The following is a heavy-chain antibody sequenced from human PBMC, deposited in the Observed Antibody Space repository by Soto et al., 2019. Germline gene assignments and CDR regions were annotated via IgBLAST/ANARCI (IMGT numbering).Heavy chain of an antibody. CDR1: GFIFNNYA. CDR2: ISGRGDST. V-gene: IGHV3-23*01. CDR3: AKRAYYDSSCYYYLYYYDN. J-gene: IGHJ4*02. Sequence: PGGSLRLSCAASGFIFNNYAMSWVRQSPGKGLEWVSTISGRGDSTYYADSVKGRFSISRDNSKNTVYLQMDSLRAEDTAVYYCAKRAYYDSSCYYYLYYYDNWGQGTLVTVSS. D-gene: IGHD3-22*01.